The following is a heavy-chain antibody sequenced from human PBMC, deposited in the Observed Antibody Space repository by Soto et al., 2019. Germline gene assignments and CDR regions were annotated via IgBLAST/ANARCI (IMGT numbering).Heavy chain of an antibody. CDR2: IHYSGST. D-gene: IGHD3-22*01. CDR3: ARLLYDSRGYYYFDY. Sequence: SETLSLTCTVSGGSISSGSYYWGWIRQPPGRGLEWIGSIHYSGSTYDRPSLKSRVTMSVDTSNNQFSLRLSSVTAADTALYFCARLLYDSRGYYYFDYWGQGTLVTVSS. CDR1: GGSISSGSYY. J-gene: IGHJ4*02. V-gene: IGHV4-39*01.